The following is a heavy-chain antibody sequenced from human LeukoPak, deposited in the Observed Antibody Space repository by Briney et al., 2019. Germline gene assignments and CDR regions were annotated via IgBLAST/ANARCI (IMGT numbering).Heavy chain of an antibody. CDR3: VKGSGYEVQQFYYYMDV. CDR1: GFTFSSQG. V-gene: IGHV3-30*02. D-gene: IGHD5-12*01. CDR2: IRYDGSNK. J-gene: IGHJ6*03. Sequence: PGGSLRLSCAASGFTFSSQGMHWVRQAPGKGLEWVAFIRYDGSNKYYADSVKGRFTISRDNSKNALDLHVNSLRPEDTAVYYCVKGSGYEVQQFYYYMDVWGKGTTVTISS.